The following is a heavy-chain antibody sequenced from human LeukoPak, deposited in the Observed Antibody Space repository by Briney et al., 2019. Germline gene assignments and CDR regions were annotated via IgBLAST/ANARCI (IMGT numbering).Heavy chain of an antibody. V-gene: IGHV3-30*18. Sequence: AGGSLRLSCAASGFTFSSYGMHWVRQAPGKGLEWVAVISYDGSNKYYADSVKGRLTISRDNSKNTLYLQMNSLRAEDTAVYYCAKADDYGDYGSWFDPWGQGTLVTVSS. CDR1: GFTFSSYG. CDR2: ISYDGSNK. CDR3: AKADDYGDYGSWFDP. J-gene: IGHJ5*02. D-gene: IGHD4-17*01.